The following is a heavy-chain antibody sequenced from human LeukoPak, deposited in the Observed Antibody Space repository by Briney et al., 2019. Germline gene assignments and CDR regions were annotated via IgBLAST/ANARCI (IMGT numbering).Heavy chain of an antibody. CDR2: ISNDGSNK. V-gene: IGHV3-30-3*01. CDR1: GFTFSSYA. D-gene: IGHD2-2*01. J-gene: IGHJ4*02. Sequence: GRSLRLSCAASGFTFSSYAMHWVRQAPGKGLEWVAVISNDGSNKYYAESVKGRFTISRDNSKNTLYLQMNSLRAEDTTVYYCARGARYCSSTSCYSYFDYWGQGTLVTVSS. CDR3: ARGARYCSSTSCYSYFDY.